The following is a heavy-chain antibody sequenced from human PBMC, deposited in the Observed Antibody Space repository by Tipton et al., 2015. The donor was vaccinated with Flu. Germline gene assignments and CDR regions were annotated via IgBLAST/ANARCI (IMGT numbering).Heavy chain of an antibody. J-gene: IGHJ4*02. CDR3: ASDLQWSFEY. CDR1: GLTFRSYW. CDR2: ISPDGSQK. Sequence: QLVQSGGGLVQPGGSLRLSCAASGLTFRSYWMIWVRQAPGKGLEWVAKISPDGSQKTYVGSVKGRFTISRDNAERSLNLQMNSLRAEDTAIYFCASDLQWSFEYWGQGTLVSVSS. V-gene: IGHV3-7*01. D-gene: IGHD4-23*01.